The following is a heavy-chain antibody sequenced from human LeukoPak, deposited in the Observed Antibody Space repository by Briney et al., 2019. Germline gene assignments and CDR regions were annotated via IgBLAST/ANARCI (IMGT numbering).Heavy chain of an antibody. CDR3: AHIMITYGGVLRDDAFDV. D-gene: IGHD3-16*01. CDR2: IYWGNDK. CDR1: GFSLITSGVG. V-gene: IGHV2-5*02. J-gene: IGHJ3*01. Sequence: SGPTLVNPTQTLTFTCTFSGFSLITSGVGVGWIRQSPGKALEWVAIIYWGNDKRYSPYLRNRLTIAKDTSNNQVVLVMTNMDPVDTATYFCAHIMITYGGVLRDDAFDVWGPGTVVTVSP.